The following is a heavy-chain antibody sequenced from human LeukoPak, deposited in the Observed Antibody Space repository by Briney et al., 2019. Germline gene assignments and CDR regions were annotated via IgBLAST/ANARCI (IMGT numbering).Heavy chain of an antibody. J-gene: IGHJ6*03. V-gene: IGHV3-30*02. Sequence: GGSLRLSCAASGLTFSSYGMHSVRQAPGKGLEWVAFIRYDGSNKYYADSVKGRFTISRDNSKNTLYLQMNSLRAEDTAVYYCAKYGSGTPYYYYYMDVWGKGTTVTVSS. D-gene: IGHD3-10*01. CDR2: IRYDGSNK. CDR3: AKYGSGTPYYYYYMDV. CDR1: GLTFSSYG.